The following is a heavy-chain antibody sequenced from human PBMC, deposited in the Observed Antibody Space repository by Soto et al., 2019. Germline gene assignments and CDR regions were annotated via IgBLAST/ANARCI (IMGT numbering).Heavy chain of an antibody. CDR1: GGTFSSYT. CDR3: ARKQGTTGNAFDI. CDR2: IIPILGIA. V-gene: IGHV1-69*02. J-gene: IGHJ3*02. Sequence: ASVKVSFKASGGTFSSYTISWVRQAPGQGLEWMGRIIPILGIANYAQKFQGRVTITADKSTSTAYMELSSLRSEDTAVYYCARKQGTTGNAFDIWGQGTMVTVSS. D-gene: IGHD1-1*01.